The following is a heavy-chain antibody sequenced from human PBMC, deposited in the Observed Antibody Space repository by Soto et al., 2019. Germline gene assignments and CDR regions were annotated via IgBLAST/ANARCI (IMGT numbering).Heavy chain of an antibody. D-gene: IGHD1-26*01. V-gene: IGHV3-33*01. Sequence: QVQLVESGGGVVQPGRSRRLSCAASGFTFSSYGMHWVRQAPGKGLEWVAVIWYDGSNKYYADSVKCRFTISRDNSKKTLYLQMNSLRAEDKAVYYCARYGGKHGNAFDIWGQGTMVTVS. CDR1: GFTFSSYG. J-gene: IGHJ3*02. CDR2: IWYDGSNK. CDR3: ARYGGKHGNAFDI.